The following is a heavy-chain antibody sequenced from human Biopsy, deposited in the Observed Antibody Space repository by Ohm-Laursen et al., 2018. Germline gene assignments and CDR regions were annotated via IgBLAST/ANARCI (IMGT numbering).Heavy chain of an antibody. J-gene: IGHJ5*02. D-gene: IGHD1-7*01. CDR1: GYTFTSYD. V-gene: IGHV1-8*01. Sequence: GASGKASCKASGYTFTSYDITWVRQASGQGPEWIGWLNPVSGNSNFGQKFRGRVTVTSDTSISTAYMELSGLTSDDTATYYCGRAVRNQLLTDPWGQGTLVTVTS. CDR3: GRAVRNQLLTDP. CDR2: LNPVSGNS.